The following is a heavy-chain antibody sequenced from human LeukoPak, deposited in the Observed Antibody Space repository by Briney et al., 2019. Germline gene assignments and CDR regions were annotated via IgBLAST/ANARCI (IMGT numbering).Heavy chain of an antibody. V-gene: IGHV3-30*18. CDR2: ISYDGSNK. CDR1: GFTFSSYG. D-gene: IGHD6-19*01. J-gene: IGHJ4*02. CDR3: AKFPGYSSGWATY. Sequence: PGGSLRLSCAASGFTFSSYGMHWVRQAPGKGLEWVAVISYDGSNKYYADSVKGRFTISRDNSKNTLYLQMNSLRAEDTAVYYCAKFPGYSSGWATYWGQGTLVTVSS.